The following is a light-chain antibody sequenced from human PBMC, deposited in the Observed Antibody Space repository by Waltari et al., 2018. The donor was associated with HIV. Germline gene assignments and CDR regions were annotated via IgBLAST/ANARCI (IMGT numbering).Light chain of an antibody. V-gene: IGLV1-40*01. J-gene: IGLJ2*01. CDR1: SPHIGAGYD. Sequence: QSLLTQPPSVSGAPGQRVTISCTGSSPHIGAGYDVHWYQQLPGTAPKLLIYGNSNRPSGVPDRFSGSKSDTSASLAITGLRAEDEADYYCQSYDSSLSGDVVFGGGTSLTVL. CDR2: GNS. CDR3: QSYDSSLSGDVV.